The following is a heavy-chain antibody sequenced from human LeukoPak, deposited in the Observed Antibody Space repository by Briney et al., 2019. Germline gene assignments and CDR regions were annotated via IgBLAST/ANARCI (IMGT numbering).Heavy chain of an antibody. V-gene: IGHV4-30-4*01. CDR3: ASPAAMSYYYMDV. CDR2: IYFTGSI. D-gene: IGHD2-2*01. Sequence: SETLSLTCTVSGGSVSSADYYWSWIRQPPGKGLEWIGYIYFTGSIYHNPSLRGRITISLDTSKNQFSLKLNSVTAADTAVFYCASPAAMSYYYMDVWGKGTTVTVSS. J-gene: IGHJ6*03. CDR1: GGSVSSADYY.